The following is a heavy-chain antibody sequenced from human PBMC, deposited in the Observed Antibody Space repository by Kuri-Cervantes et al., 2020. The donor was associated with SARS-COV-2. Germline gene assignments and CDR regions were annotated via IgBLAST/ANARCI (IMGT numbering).Heavy chain of an antibody. CDR3: ARAGYDFWSGYYSEYYYYGMDV. V-gene: IGHV3-30-3*01. CDR1: GFTFSSYA. D-gene: IGHD3-3*01. J-gene: IGHJ6*02. CDR2: ISYDGSNK. Sequence: GESLKISCAASGFTFSSYATHWVRQAPGKGLEWVAVISYDGSNKYYADSVKGRFTISRDNSKNTLYLQMNSLRAEDAAVYYCARAGYDFWSGYYSEYYYYGMDVWGQGTTVTVSS.